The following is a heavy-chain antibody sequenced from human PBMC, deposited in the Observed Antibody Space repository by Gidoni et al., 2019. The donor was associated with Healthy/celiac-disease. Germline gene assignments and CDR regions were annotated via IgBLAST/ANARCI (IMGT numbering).Heavy chain of an antibody. J-gene: IGHJ4*02. D-gene: IGHD3-10*01. CDR3: TSLYGSGSSDFDY. V-gene: IGHV3-73*01. CDR2: IRSKANRYAT. Sequence: EVQLVESGGGLVQPGGSLKLSCAASGFTFRGSAMHWVRQASGKGLEWVGRIRSKANRYATAYAASVKGRFTISRDDSKNTAYLQMNSLKTEDTAVYYCTSLYGSGSSDFDYWGQGTLVTVSS. CDR1: GFTFRGSA.